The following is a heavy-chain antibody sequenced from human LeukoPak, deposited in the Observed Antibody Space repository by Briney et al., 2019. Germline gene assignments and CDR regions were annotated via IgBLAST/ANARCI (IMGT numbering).Heavy chain of an antibody. D-gene: IGHD6-19*01. J-gene: IGHJ6*02. V-gene: IGHV3-53*04. CDR3: ARCVPPRPDRSGWPDGMDV. CDR1: GFTVSSNY. Sequence: GGSLRLSCAASGFTVSSNYMSWVRQAPGKGLEWVSVIYSGGSTYYADSVKGRFTISRHNSKNTRYLQMKSLTDEDPAVYYCARCVPPRPDRSGWPDGMDVWGQGTTVTVSS. CDR2: IYSGGST.